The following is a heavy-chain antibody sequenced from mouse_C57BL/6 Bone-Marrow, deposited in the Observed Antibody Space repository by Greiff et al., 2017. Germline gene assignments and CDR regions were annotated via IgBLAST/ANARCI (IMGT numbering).Heavy chain of an antibody. CDR3: AREIYCGVLNYFDD. CDR2: IYPRSGNT. V-gene: IGHV1-81*01. D-gene: IGHD2-13*01. Sequence: QVQLQQSGAELARPGASVKLSCKASGYTFTSYGISWVKQRTGQGLEWIGEIYPRSGNTYYNEKFKGKATLTADKSSITAYMALRNLTSEDSAVYFCAREIYCGVLNYFDDWGQGTTLTVSS. J-gene: IGHJ2*01. CDR1: GYTFTSYG.